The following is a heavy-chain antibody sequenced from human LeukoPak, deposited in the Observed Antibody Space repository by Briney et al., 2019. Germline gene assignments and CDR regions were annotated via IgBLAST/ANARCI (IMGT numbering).Heavy chain of an antibody. D-gene: IGHD6-13*01. Sequence: ASVKVSCKASGYTLTSYYMHWVRQAPGQGLEWMGIINPSGGSTSYAQKFQGRVTMTRDTSTSTVYMELSSLRSEDTAVCYCARGDSSSWYGPLFDYWGQGTLVTVSS. J-gene: IGHJ4*02. CDR2: INPSGGST. V-gene: IGHV1-46*01. CDR3: ARGDSSSWYGPLFDY. CDR1: GYTLTSYY.